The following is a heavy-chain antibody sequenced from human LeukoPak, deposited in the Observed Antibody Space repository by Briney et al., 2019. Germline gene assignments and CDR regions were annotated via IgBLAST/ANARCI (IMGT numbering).Heavy chain of an antibody. Sequence: PGGSLRLSGAASGFTFSNYAMSWVRQAPGKGLEWVSAISGSGDNTYYADSVKGRFTASRDNSKDTLYLQMNSLRADDTAVYYCAKAFSGGKWTPDYWGQGTLVTVSS. CDR1: GFTFSNYA. D-gene: IGHD3-3*02. CDR3: AKAFSGGKWTPDY. V-gene: IGHV3-23*01. J-gene: IGHJ4*02. CDR2: ISGSGDNT.